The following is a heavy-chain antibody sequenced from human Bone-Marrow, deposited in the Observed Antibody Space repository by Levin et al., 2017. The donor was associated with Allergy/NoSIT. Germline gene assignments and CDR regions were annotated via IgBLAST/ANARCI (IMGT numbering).Heavy chain of an antibody. Sequence: TGGSLRLSCAASGFTFKDYGMSWVRQAPGKGLEWVSGINWNAGSRGYADSVKGRFTISRDNAKNSLYLQMNSLRAEDTAFYYCARGWHYGSGSYYNGDGAQFDSWGQGTLVTVSS. CDR3: ARGWHYGSGSYYNGDGAQFDS. CDR2: INWNAGSR. J-gene: IGHJ4*02. V-gene: IGHV3-20*04. CDR1: GFTFKDYG. D-gene: IGHD3-10*01.